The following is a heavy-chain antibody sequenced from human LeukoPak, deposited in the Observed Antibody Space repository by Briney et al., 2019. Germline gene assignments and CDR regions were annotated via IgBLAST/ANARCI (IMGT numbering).Heavy chain of an antibody. J-gene: IGHJ4*02. D-gene: IGHD2-2*01. CDR1: GYTFTGYY. CDR2: INPNSGGT. CDR3: ARMYCSSTSCPGYFDY. Sequence: ASVKVSCKASGYTFTGYYMHWVRQAPGQGLEWMGWINPNSGGTNYARKFQGRVTMTRDTSISTAYMELSRLRSDDTAVYYCARMYCSSTSCPGYFDYWGQGTLVTVSS. V-gene: IGHV1-2*02.